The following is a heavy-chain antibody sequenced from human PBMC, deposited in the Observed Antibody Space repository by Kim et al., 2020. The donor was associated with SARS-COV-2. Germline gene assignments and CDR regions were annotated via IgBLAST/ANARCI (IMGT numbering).Heavy chain of an antibody. D-gene: IGHD3-3*01. Sequence: RYSPSFQGQVTISADKSISTAYLQWSSLKASDTAMYYCARHLEIGGMDVWGQGTTVTVSS. J-gene: IGHJ6*02. CDR3: ARHLEIGGMDV. V-gene: IGHV5-51*01.